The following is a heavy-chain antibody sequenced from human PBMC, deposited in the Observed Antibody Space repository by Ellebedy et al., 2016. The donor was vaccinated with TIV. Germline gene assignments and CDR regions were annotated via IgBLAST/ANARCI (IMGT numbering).Heavy chain of an antibody. CDR3: ARSLTSKKPLDS. J-gene: IGHJ4*02. CDR2: VDPSSGGT. CDR1: DYTFTAYL. V-gene: IGHV1-2*02. D-gene: IGHD3-9*01. Sequence: ASVKVSCKASDYTFTAYLVNWIRQAPGEGLEWMGWVDPSSGGTDYAQKFQGRVTMTRDTSISTAYMELSGLRSDDTAVYYCARSLTSKKPLDSWGQGTLLTVSS.